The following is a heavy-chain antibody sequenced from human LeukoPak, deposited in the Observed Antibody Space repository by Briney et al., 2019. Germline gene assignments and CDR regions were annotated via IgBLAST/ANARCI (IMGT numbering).Heavy chain of an antibody. J-gene: IGHJ3*02. V-gene: IGHV3-21*01. CDR3: ARDVVFYYYDSSGYFGAFDI. D-gene: IGHD3-22*01. CDR2: ISYTGTYI. Sequence: GGSLRLSCAASAFSLNAYNMNWVRQAPGKGLEWVSSISYTGTYIYYADSVKGRFTISRDNAQNSLYLQMNNLRAEDTAVYYCARDVVFYYYDSSGYFGAFDIWGQGTMVTVSS. CDR1: AFSLNAYN.